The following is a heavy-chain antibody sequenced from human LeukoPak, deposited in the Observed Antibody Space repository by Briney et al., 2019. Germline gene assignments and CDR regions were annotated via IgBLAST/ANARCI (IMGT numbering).Heavy chain of an antibody. D-gene: IGHD6-19*01. CDR3: ARALRSGWYLDY. J-gene: IGHJ4*02. CDR2: IWYDGSNK. CDR1: GFTFSSYG. V-gene: IGHV3-33*01. Sequence: GGSLRLSCAASGFTFSSYGMHWVRQAPGKGLECVAVIWYDGSNKYYADSVKGRFTISRDNSKNTLYLQMNSLRAEDTAVYYCARALRSGWYLDYWGQGTLVTVSS.